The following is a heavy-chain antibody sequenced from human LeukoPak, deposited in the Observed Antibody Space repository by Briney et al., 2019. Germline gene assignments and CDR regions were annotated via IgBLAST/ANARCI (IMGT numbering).Heavy chain of an antibody. CDR1: GFTFSSYG. CDR3: AKHSGSYFIYYVDS. D-gene: IGHD1-26*01. CDR2: ISGSAYNS. V-gene: IGHV3-23*01. J-gene: IGHJ4*02. Sequence: GGSLRLSCAASGFTFSSYGMSWVRQAPGKGLEWVSTISGSAYNSYYADSVKGRFTISRDNSANTLYLQMNGLRAEDTALYYCAKHSGSYFIYYVDSWGQGTLVTVSS.